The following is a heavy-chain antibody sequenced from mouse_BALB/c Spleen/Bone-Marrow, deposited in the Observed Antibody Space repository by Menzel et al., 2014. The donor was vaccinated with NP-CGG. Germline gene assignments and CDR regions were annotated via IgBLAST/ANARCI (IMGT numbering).Heavy chain of an antibody. CDR1: GYAFTNYW. V-gene: IGHV1-54*01. CDR2: INPGSGGV. J-gene: IGHJ4*01. CDR3: SREITRYAADY. D-gene: IGHD2-4*01. Sequence: QVQLQQSGAELVRPGTSVKVSCKASGYAFTNYWIEWVKQRPGQGLEWIGVINPGSGGVNYNEKFKGKATLTADKSSSTACIQLSSLTSDDSAVYFCSREITRYAADYWGQGTSVTVSS.